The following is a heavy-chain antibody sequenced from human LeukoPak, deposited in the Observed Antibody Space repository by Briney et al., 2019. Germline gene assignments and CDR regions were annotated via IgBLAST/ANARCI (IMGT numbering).Heavy chain of an antibody. CDR2: IRYDGSNK. CDR3: AKDSRWLLVSTIPGALDY. Sequence: GGSLRLSCAASGFTFSSYGMHWVRQAPGKGLEWVAFIRYDGSNKYYADSVKGRFTISRDNSKNTLYLQMNSLRAEDTAVYYCAKDSRWLLVSTIPGALDYWGQGTLVTVSS. V-gene: IGHV3-30*02. J-gene: IGHJ4*02. CDR1: GFTFSSYG. D-gene: IGHD5-24*01.